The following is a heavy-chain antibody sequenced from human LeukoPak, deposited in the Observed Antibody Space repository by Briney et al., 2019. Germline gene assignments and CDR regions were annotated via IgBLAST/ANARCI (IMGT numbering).Heavy chain of an antibody. V-gene: IGHV1-2*02. Sequence: AASVKVSCKASGYTFSDYHMHWVRQAPGQGLEWMGWINPDSGGTKYAQKFQDRVTMTSDTSISTAYMELSRLRSDDTAVYYCARDHLLFRQPPNWFDPWGQGTLVTVSS. J-gene: IGHJ5*02. D-gene: IGHD1-14*01. CDR3: ARDHLLFRQPPNWFDP. CDR2: INPDSGGT. CDR1: GYTFSDYH.